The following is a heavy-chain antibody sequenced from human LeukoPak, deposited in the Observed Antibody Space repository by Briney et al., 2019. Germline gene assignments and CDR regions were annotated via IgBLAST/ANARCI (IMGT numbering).Heavy chain of an antibody. CDR2: IYYSGST. D-gene: IGHD6-13*01. J-gene: IGHJ5*02. V-gene: IGHV4-59*01. CDR3: AREVVFSSDVVIDWFDP. CDR1: GGSISSYY. Sequence: SETLSLTCTVSGGSISSYYWSWIRQPPGKGLEWTGYIYYSGSTNYNPSLKSRVTISVDTSKNQFSLKLSSVTAADTAVYYCAREVVFSSDVVIDWFDPWGQGTLVTVSS.